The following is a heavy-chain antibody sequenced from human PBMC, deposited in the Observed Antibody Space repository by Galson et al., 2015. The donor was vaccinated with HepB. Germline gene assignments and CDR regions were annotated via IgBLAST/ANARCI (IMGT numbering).Heavy chain of an antibody. Sequence: SVKVSCKASGYTFTSYAMHWVRQAPGQRLEWMGWINAGNGNPKYSQKFQGRVTITRDTSASTAYMELSSLRSEDTAVYYCARATYGSGQFDPWGQGTLVTVSS. CDR3: ARATYGSGQFDP. D-gene: IGHD3-10*01. J-gene: IGHJ5*02. CDR1: GYTFTSYA. CDR2: INAGNGNP. V-gene: IGHV1-3*01.